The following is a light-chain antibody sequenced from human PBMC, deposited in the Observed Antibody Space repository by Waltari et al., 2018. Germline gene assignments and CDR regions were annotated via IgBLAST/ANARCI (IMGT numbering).Light chain of an antibody. Sequence: EVVLTQSPATLSLSPGERATLSCRASQSLNNNLAWYQQKPGQAPSRLMFDASKRATGSPARFGGSGSGTDFTLTISSLEPEDFAVYYCQQRSSWPLYTFGPGTKLEIK. J-gene: IGKJ2*01. V-gene: IGKV3-11*01. CDR3: QQRSSWPLYT. CDR1: QSLNNN. CDR2: DAS.